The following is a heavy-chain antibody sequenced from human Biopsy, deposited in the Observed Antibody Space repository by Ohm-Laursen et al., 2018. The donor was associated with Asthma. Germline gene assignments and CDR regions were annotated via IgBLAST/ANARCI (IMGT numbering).Heavy chain of an antibody. CDR1: GFTFSSYG. Sequence: SLRLSCAASGFTFSSYGMDWVRQAPGKGLEWVALMSYDGSIKDYADSVKGRFTISRDNSMNTLYLQMNSLRTEDTAVYYCAKRRGYSGHDNDYWGQGTLVIVSS. D-gene: IGHD5-12*01. CDR2: MSYDGSIK. CDR3: AKRRGYSGHDNDY. J-gene: IGHJ4*02. V-gene: IGHV3-30*18.